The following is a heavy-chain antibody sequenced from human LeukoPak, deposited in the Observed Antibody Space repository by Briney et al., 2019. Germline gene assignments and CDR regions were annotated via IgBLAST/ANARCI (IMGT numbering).Heavy chain of an antibody. CDR3: ARDYLSSGWFVASYDY. V-gene: IGHV3-30*03. Sequence: PGGSLRLSCAASGFLFSSYAMDWVRQSPGKGLEWVAVISRDGSDKYYGESVKGRFNISRDNSKNTVYLEISSLRVEDTAVYYCARDYLSSGWFVASYDYWGQGTLVSVSS. CDR2: ISRDGSDK. J-gene: IGHJ4*02. CDR1: GFLFSSYA. D-gene: IGHD6-19*01.